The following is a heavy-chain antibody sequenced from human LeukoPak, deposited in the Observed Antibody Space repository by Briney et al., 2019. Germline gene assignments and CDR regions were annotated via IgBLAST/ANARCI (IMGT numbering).Heavy chain of an antibody. V-gene: IGHV3-53*01. D-gene: IGHD4-17*01. CDR1: GFTVSTNY. CDR3: AGAPTVTTIFGD. Sequence: GGSLRLSCAASGFTVSTNYISWVRQAPGKGLEWVSIIHSAGTVFYADSVKGRFTISRDSSRNTVYLLLNNVRAEDTAMYYCAGAPTVTTIFGDWGQGTLVTVSS. CDR2: IHSAGTV. J-gene: IGHJ4*02.